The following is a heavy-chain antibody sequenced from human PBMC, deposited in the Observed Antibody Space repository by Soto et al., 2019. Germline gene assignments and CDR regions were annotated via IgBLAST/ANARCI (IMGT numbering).Heavy chain of an antibody. Sequence: SQTLSLTCAISGDSVSGDSAAWNWVRLSPSRGLEWLARTYYRSRWYNDYAVSVGSRITVNADTSKNQFSLQLTSVTPEDTAVYYCARDRGALRFLEWYLTNDYWGQGTLVTVSS. CDR2: TYYRSRWYN. CDR1: GDSVSGDSAA. V-gene: IGHV6-1*01. CDR3: ARDRGALRFLEWYLTNDY. D-gene: IGHD3-3*01. J-gene: IGHJ4*02.